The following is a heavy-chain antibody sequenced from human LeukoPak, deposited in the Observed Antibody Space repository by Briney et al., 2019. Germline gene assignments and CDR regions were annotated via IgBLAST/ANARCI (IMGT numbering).Heavy chain of an antibody. CDR2: INPKNGGT. Sequence: ASVKVSCKASGYTLTDYYVHWVRQAPGQGLEWMGWINPKNGGTIYAQKFQGRVTMTRDTSISTAYMELSRLRSDDRAVYYCASAPRESSRGWGTFDIWGQGTMVTVSS. CDR3: ASAPRESSRGWGTFDI. CDR1: GYTLTDYY. V-gene: IGHV1-2*02. D-gene: IGHD6-19*01. J-gene: IGHJ3*02.